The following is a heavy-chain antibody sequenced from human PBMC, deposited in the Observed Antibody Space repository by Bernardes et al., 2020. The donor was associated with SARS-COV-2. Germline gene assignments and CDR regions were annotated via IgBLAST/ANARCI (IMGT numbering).Heavy chain of an antibody. D-gene: IGHD3-9*01. CDR3: ARIGRFRLINWFDP. J-gene: IGHJ5*02. Sequence: SETLSLTCSVSAAYINSVTYYWGWIRQRPGKGLEWIGSVSSRGDTFLNPSLKSRVTMSVDTSKNHFSLSLTSVTAADTATYYCARIGRFRLINWFDPWGQGTQVIVSS. CDR1: AAYINSVTYY. V-gene: IGHV4-39*02. CDR2: VSSRGDT.